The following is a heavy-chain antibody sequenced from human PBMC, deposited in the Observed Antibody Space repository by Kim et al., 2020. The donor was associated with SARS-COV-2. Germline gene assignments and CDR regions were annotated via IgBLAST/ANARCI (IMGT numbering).Heavy chain of an antibody. D-gene: IGHD4-17*01. Sequence: SETLSLTCTVSGGSISSSSYYWGWIRQPPGKGLEWIGSIYYSGSTYYNPSLKSRVTISVDTSKNQFSLKLSSVTAADTAVYYCARLMPGDYRIYYYYGMDVWGQGTTVTVSS. CDR2: IYYSGST. CDR1: GGSISSSSYY. CDR3: ARLMPGDYRIYYYYGMDV. J-gene: IGHJ6*02. V-gene: IGHV4-39*01.